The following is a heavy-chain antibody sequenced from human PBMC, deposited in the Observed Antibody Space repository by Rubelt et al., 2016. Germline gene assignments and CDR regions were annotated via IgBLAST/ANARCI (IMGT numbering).Heavy chain of an antibody. V-gene: IGHV4-34*01. CDR3: ARHRTDYSDWHDDWFDP. Sequence: QVQLQQWGAGLLKPSETLSLTCAVYGGAFSDYYWSWIRQPPGKGLEWIGEINHSGSTNYNPSLRSRVTISIDTSKNQFSLKLSSVTGTDTAVYYCARHRTDYSDWHDDWFDPWGQGTLVTVSS. J-gene: IGHJ5*02. CDR2: INHSGST. CDR1: GGAFSDYY. D-gene: IGHD1-1*01.